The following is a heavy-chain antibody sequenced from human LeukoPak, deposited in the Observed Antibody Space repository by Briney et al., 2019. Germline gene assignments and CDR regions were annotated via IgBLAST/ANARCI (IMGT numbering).Heavy chain of an antibody. Sequence: SPTLSLTFAISGDSVSSTSAAWNWIRQSPSRGLEWLGRTYYRSKWYHDCADSVKSRISINPDTSKNQFSLQLNSVTPEDTAVYFCARGDLVGATTGFDYWGQGTLVTVSS. CDR3: ARGDLVGATTGFDY. CDR1: GDSVSSTSAA. J-gene: IGHJ4*02. D-gene: IGHD1-26*01. CDR2: TYYRSKWYH. V-gene: IGHV6-1*01.